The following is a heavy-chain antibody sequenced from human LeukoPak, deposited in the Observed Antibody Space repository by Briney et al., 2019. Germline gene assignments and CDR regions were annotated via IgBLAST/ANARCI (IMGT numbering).Heavy chain of an antibody. CDR2: IKYDGSGK. D-gene: IGHD6-13*01. CDR3: ARDIAPAGLFYDY. Sequence: GGSLRLSCVASGFSLSGYWMSWVRQAPGKGLEWVASIKYDGSGKDYVDSVKGRFTISRDNARNSLFLQMNSLRVEDTAVYYCARDIAPAGLFYDYWGQGTLVTVSS. V-gene: IGHV3-7*01. CDR1: GFSLSGYW. J-gene: IGHJ4*02.